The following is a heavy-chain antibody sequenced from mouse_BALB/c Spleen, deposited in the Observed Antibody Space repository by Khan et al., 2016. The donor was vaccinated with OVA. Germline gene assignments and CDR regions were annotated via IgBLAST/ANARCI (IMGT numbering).Heavy chain of an antibody. CDR1: GYSITSDYA. CDR3: ARSLYYSYGYALDC. CDR2: ISSTGST. J-gene: IGHJ4*01. D-gene: IGHD2-12*01. Sequence: EVQLQESGPGLVKPSQSLSLTCTVTGYSITSDYAWNWIRQFPGNKLEWMGYISSTGSTSYNPSLKSRISLTRDTSKNQFFLQLKAVTTEDTATYYWARSLYYSYGYALDCWGRGTSVTVSS. V-gene: IGHV3-2*02.